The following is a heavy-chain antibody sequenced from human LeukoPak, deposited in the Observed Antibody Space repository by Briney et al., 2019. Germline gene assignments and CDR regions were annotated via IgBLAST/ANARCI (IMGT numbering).Heavy chain of an antibody. Sequence: SETLSLTCTVSGGSISTYYWSWIRQPAGKGLEWIGRIYSSGSTNYNPSLKSRVTMSVDTSKNQFSLKLSSVTAADTAVYYCARALSPFNYFAPWGQGTLVTVAS. CDR2: IYSSGST. CDR3: ARALSPFNYFAP. J-gene: IGHJ5*02. CDR1: GGSISTYY. V-gene: IGHV4-4*07.